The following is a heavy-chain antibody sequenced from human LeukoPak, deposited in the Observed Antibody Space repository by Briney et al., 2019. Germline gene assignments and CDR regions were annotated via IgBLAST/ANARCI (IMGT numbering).Heavy chain of an antibody. J-gene: IGHJ4*02. V-gene: IGHV4-39*07. CDR1: GGSISSSSYY. D-gene: IGHD3-22*01. CDR3: ARSTDDSSGYYSHFDY. Sequence: SETLSLTCTVSGGSISSSSYYWGWIRQPPGKGLEWIGSIYYSGSTYYNPSLKSRVTISVDTSKNQFSLKLSSVTAADTAVYYCARSTDDSSGYYSHFDYWGQGTLVTVSS. CDR2: IYYSGST.